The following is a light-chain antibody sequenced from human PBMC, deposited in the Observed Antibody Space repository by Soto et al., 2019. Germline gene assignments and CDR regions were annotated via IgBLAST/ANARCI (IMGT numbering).Light chain of an antibody. V-gene: IGKV3-20*01. Sequence: EILLTQSPGTLSLSPGERATLSCRASQSVGSRFLAWYQQKPGQAPRLLIYGASSRPTGIPDRLSGSGSGTDFTLTISRLEPEDFAVYYCQQYDTSPYTFGQGTKLEIK. J-gene: IGKJ2*01. CDR1: QSVGSRF. CDR3: QQYDTSPYT. CDR2: GAS.